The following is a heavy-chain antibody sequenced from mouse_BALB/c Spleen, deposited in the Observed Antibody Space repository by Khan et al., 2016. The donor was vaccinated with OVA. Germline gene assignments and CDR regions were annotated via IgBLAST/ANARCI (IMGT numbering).Heavy chain of an antibody. D-gene: IGHD1-1*02. CDR3: ARLAYYYNSEGFAY. V-gene: IGHV5-6*01. CDR2: ISSGGTYT. J-gene: IGHJ3*01. CDR1: GFTFSTYG. Sequence: EVQGVESGGDLVEPGGSLKLSCAASGFTFSTYGMSWVRQTPDKRLEWVATISSGGTYTYYVDSVKGRFSISRDNARNTLYRQMSSLKSEDTAMYYCARLAYYYNSEGFAYWGQGTLVTVSA.